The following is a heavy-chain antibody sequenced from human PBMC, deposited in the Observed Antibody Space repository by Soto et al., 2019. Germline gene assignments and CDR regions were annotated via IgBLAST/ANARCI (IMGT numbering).Heavy chain of an antibody. Sequence: ELQLVETGGGLIQTGGSLRLSCAASGFSISSNYIAWVRQPPGKGLEWVSTTFSGGNTEYAASVKGRCSISRDNYKNTLYLQMDHLRVEDTAVYYCARKPPSAIQGWAFGMDVWGQGTTVSVSS. CDR1: GFSISSNY. CDR2: TFSGGNT. CDR3: ARKPPSAIQGWAFGMDV. J-gene: IGHJ6*02. D-gene: IGHD2-21*01. V-gene: IGHV3-53*02.